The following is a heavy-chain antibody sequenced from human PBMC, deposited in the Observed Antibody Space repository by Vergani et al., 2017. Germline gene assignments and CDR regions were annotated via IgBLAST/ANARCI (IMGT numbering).Heavy chain of an antibody. J-gene: IGHJ4*02. V-gene: IGHV3-11*06. D-gene: IGHD3-22*01. CDR2: ISSSSSYT. CDR3: ARDHYYDSSGYFGY. Sequence: QVQLVESGGGLVKPGGSLRLSCAASGFIFSDYYMSWIRQAPGKGLEWVSYISSSSSYTNYADSVKGRFTISRDNAKNSLYLQMNSLRAEDTAVYYCARDHYYDSSGYFGYWGQGTLVTVSS. CDR1: GFIFSDYY.